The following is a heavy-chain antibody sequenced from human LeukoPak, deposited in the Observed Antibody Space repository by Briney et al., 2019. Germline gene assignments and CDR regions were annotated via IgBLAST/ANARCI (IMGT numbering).Heavy chain of an antibody. CDR3: ARAITGTTLYYYYYYMDV. CDR1: GYTFTTYD. V-gene: IGHV1-8*01. J-gene: IGHJ6*03. CDR2: INPDSGDT. Sequence: ASVKVSCKASGYTFTTYDIHWVRQATGQGLEWLGRINPDSGDTAYGQTFQGRVTMTRDISTGTAYMALSSLTHEDTAVYYCARAITGTTLYYYYYYMDVWGKGTTVTISS. D-gene: IGHD1-20*01.